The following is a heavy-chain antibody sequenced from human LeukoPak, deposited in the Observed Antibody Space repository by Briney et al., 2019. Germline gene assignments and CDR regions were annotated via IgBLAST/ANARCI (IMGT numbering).Heavy chain of an antibody. CDR3: ASQNLYTGNYHDNDY. V-gene: IGHV4-38-2*01. CDR2: IYHSGST. D-gene: IGHD1-26*01. Sequence: SETLSLTCAVSGYSISSGYYWDWFRQPPGKGLERIGTIYHSGSTYYNPSLKSRVTISVDTSKNQFSLKLSSVTAADTAVYYCASQNLYTGNYHDNDYWGQGTLVTVSS. CDR1: GYSISSGYY. J-gene: IGHJ4*02.